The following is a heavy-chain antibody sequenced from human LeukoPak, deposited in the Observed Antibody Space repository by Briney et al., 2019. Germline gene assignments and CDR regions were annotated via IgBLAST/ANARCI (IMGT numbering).Heavy chain of an antibody. Sequence: GGSLRLSCAASGLTFSSYWMSWVRQAPGKGLEWVANIKQDGSEKYYVDSVKGRFTISRDNAKNSLYLQMNSLRAEDTAVYYCARDHRAAAGTGTGDYWGQGTLVTVSS. V-gene: IGHV3-7*01. CDR3: ARDHRAAAGTGTGDY. J-gene: IGHJ4*02. CDR2: IKQDGSEK. CDR1: GLTFSSYW. D-gene: IGHD6-13*01.